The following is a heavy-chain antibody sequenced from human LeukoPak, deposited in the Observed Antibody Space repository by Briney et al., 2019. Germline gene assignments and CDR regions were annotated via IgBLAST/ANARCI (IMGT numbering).Heavy chain of an antibody. CDR2: IRYDGSNK. Sequence: GGSLRLSCAASGFTFSSYGMHWVRQAPGKGLEWVAFIRYDGSNKYYADSVKGRFTISRDNSKNTLYLQMNSLRAEDTAVYYCAKEGHRRYDSSGYSYYYYMDVWGKGTTVTVSS. V-gene: IGHV3-30*02. D-gene: IGHD3-22*01. CDR3: AKEGHRRYDSSGYSYYYYMDV. CDR1: GFTFSSYG. J-gene: IGHJ6*03.